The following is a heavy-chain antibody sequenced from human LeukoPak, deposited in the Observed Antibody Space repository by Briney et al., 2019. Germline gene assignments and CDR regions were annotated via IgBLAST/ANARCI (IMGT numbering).Heavy chain of an antibody. CDR3: AKGLFGELGFDY. Sequence: GGSLRLSCAASGFTFSSYAMNWVRQAPGKGLEWVSSISNSGGSTYCADSVKGRFTISRDNSKNTLYLQMNSLRAEDTAVYYCAKGLFGELGFDYWGQGTLVTVSS. CDR2: ISNSGGST. D-gene: IGHD3-10*01. J-gene: IGHJ4*02. V-gene: IGHV3-23*01. CDR1: GFTFSSYA.